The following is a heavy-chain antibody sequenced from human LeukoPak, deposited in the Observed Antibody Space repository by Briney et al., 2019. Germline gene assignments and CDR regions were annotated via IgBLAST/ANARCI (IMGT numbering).Heavy chain of an antibody. J-gene: IGHJ4*02. CDR2: INHSGST. CDR1: GGSFSGYY. Sequence: PSETLSLTCAVYGGSFSGYYWSWIRQPPGKGLEWIGEINHSGSTNYNPSLKSRVTISVDTSKNQFSLKLSSVTAADTAVYYCARGYRQLDYWGQGTLVTVSS. D-gene: IGHD3-16*02. V-gene: IGHV4-34*01. CDR3: ARGYRQLDY.